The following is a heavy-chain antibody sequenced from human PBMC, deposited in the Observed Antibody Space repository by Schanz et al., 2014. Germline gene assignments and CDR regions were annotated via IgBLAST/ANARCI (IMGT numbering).Heavy chain of an antibody. Sequence: QVQLVQSGAEVKKPGSSVKVSCKASGGTFSSFGINWVRQAPGQGLEWMGRIIPSLGLAKYEQKFQDKVTITADTSTTTAYMELSGLRSDDTAVYYCARDQSPYTNSSDVRYFDYWGQGSLVIVSS. D-gene: IGHD6-6*01. J-gene: IGHJ4*02. CDR3: ARDQSPYTNSSDVRYFDY. V-gene: IGHV1-69*04. CDR1: GGTFSSFG. CDR2: IIPSLGLA.